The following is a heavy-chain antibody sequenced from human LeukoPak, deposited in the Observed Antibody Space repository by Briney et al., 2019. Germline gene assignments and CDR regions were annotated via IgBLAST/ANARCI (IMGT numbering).Heavy chain of an antibody. CDR2: IYTSGST. CDR3: ARDLPYCDFWSGPGWFDP. V-gene: IGHV4-61*02. D-gene: IGHD3-3*01. Sequence: SETLSLTCTVSGGSISSGSYYWSWIRQPAGKGLEWIGRIYTSGSTNYNPSLKSRVTISVDTSKNQFSLKLSSVTAADTAVYYCARDLPYCDFWSGPGWFDPWGQGTLVTVSS. CDR1: GGSISSGSYY. J-gene: IGHJ5*02.